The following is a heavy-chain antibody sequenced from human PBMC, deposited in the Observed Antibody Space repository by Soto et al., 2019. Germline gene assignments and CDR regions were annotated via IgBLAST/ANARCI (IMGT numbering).Heavy chain of an antibody. CDR2: INAGNGNT. CDR3: AFKRYSSSWHVGYYYYGMDV. CDR1: GYTFTSYA. J-gene: IGHJ6*02. D-gene: IGHD6-13*01. Sequence: ASVKVSCKASGYTFTSYAMHWVRQAPGQRLEWMGWINAGNGNTKYSQKFQGRVTITRDTSASTAYMELSSLRSEDTAVYYCAFKRYSSSWHVGYYYYGMDVWGQGTTVTVSS. V-gene: IGHV1-3*01.